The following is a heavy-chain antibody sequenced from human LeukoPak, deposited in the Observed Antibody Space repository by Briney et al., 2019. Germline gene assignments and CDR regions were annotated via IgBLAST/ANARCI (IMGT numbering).Heavy chain of an antibody. J-gene: IGHJ4*02. Sequence: SETLSLTCTVSGVSISSGDYYWSWIRQPPGKGLEWIGYIYYSGSTYYNPSLKSRVTISVDTSKNQFSLKLSSVTAADTAVYYCARVERDYGSTFDYWGQGTLVTVSS. CDR3: ARVERDYGSTFDY. D-gene: IGHD4-17*01. CDR1: GVSISSGDYY. V-gene: IGHV4-30-4*01. CDR2: IYYSGST.